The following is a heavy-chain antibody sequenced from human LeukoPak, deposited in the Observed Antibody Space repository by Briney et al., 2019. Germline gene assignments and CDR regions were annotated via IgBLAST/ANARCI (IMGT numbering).Heavy chain of an antibody. J-gene: IGHJ3*02. CDR1: GASISSYY. Sequence: SETLSLTCTVSGASISSYYWSWIRQPPGKGLEWIGYIYYNGSPNYNPSLKSRVTMSLDTSENQFSLKLTSVTAADMAVYYCARCRGYSSSWARTFDIWGQGTMVTVSS. V-gene: IGHV4-59*01. D-gene: IGHD6-13*01. CDR3: ARCRGYSSSWARTFDI. CDR2: IYYNGSP.